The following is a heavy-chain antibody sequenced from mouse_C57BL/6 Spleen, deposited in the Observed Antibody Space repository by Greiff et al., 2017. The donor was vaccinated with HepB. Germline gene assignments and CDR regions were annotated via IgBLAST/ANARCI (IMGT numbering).Heavy chain of an antibody. CDR3: AREALLLPSAY. D-gene: IGHD1-1*01. V-gene: IGHV1-64*01. CDR1: GYTFTSYW. Sequence: QVQLQQPGAELVKPGASVKLSCKASGYTFTSYWMHWVKQRPGQGLEWIGMIHPNSGSTNYNEKFKSKATLTVDKSSSTAYMQLSSLTSEDTAVYYCAREALLLPSAYWGQGTLVTVSA. CDR2: IHPNSGST. J-gene: IGHJ3*01.